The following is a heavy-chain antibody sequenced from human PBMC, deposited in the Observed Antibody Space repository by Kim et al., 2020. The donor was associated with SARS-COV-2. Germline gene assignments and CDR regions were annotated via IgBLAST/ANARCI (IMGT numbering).Heavy chain of an antibody. CDR2: ISGGSGVT. CDR3: AKDGRWPKDAFDI. V-gene: IGHV3-23*01. CDR1: GFTLSAYG. Sequence: GGSLRLSCAASGFTLSAYGMSWVRQAPGEGLEWVSAISGGSGVTYYPASVKARFTISRDNSKNTLYLQMNGLRAEDTGVYYCAKDGRWPKDAFDIWGQGTMVTVSS. D-gene: IGHD1-26*01. J-gene: IGHJ3*02.